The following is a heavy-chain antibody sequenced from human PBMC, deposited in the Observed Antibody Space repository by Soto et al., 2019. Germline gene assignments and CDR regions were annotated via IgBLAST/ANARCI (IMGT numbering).Heavy chain of an antibody. Sequence: QVQLVQSGAEVKKPGSSVKVSCKASGGTFSSYAISWVRQAPGQGLEWMGGIIPIFGTANDAQKFQGRVTITADESASTAYMELSSRRSETTAVYYCARDRPGRHADGDCEVQFAFDYWGEGTLVTVSS. J-gene: IGHJ4*02. CDR1: GGTFSSYA. CDR2: IIPIFGTA. D-gene: IGHD2-21*02. V-gene: IGHV1-69*01. CDR3: ARDRPGRHADGDCEVQFAFDY.